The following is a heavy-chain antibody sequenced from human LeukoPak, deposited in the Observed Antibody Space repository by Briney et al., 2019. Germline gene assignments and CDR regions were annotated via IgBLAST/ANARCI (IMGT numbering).Heavy chain of an antibody. V-gene: IGHV1-69*05. CDR3: ARPRQDDFWSGTLAS. Sequence: ASVEVSCKASGGTFSSYAISWVRQAPGQGLEWMGRIIPIFGTANYAQKFQGGVTITTDESTSTAYMELSSLRSEDTAVYYCARPRQDDFWSGTLASWGQGTLVTVSS. J-gene: IGHJ5*01. CDR2: IIPIFGTA. D-gene: IGHD3-3*01. CDR1: GGTFSSYA.